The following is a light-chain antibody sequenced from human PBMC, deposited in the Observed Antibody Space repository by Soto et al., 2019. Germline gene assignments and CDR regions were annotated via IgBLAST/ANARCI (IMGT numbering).Light chain of an antibody. J-gene: IGKJ1*01. CDR3: HHYNNWPRT. CDR2: GAS. V-gene: IGKV3-15*01. Sequence: EIVLTQSPATLSLSPGERATLSCRGSQSVSSSYLAWYQQKRGQAPRLLIYGASTRATGIPARFSGSGSGTEFTLTISSLQSEDFAVYYCHHYNNWPRTFGQGTKVDI. CDR1: QSVSSSY.